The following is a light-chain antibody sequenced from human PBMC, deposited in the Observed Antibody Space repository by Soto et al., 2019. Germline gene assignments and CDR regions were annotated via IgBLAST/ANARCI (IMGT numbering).Light chain of an antibody. CDR1: HSVNSN. Sequence: EIVITQSPATLSVSPGEGATLSCRASHSVNSNLAWYQQKPGQAPRLLIFGASTRPTGIPARFSGSGSGTDFTLSISSXQSEDFAVYYCQQYDKWPLTFGGGTKVDIK. CDR2: GAS. CDR3: QQYDKWPLT. J-gene: IGKJ4*01. V-gene: IGKV3D-15*01.